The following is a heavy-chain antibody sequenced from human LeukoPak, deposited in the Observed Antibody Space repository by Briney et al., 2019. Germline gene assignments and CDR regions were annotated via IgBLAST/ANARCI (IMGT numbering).Heavy chain of an antibody. CDR1: GYSFTSYW. V-gene: IGHV5-51*01. CDR2: IYPGDSDT. J-gene: IGHJ2*01. CDR3: ARSALNWYFDL. Sequence: GEPLKISCKGSGYSFTSYWIGWVRQLPGKGLEWMGIIYPGDSDTRYSPSFQGQVTISADKSISTAYLQWSSLKASDTAMYYCARSALNWYFDLWGRGTLVTVSS.